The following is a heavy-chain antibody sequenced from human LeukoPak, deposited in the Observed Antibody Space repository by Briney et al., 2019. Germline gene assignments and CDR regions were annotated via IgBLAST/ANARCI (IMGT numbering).Heavy chain of an antibody. CDR1: GFTFSSYW. D-gene: IGHD3-10*01. J-gene: IGHJ4*02. Sequence: GGSLRLSCAASGFTFSSYWMSWVRQAPGKGLEWVANIKQDGSEKYYVDSVKGRFTIFRDNAKNSLYLQMNSLRAEDTAVYYCARDHRYGSGGIGLSWGQGTLVTVSS. V-gene: IGHV3-7*01. CDR3: ARDHRYGSGGIGLS. CDR2: IKQDGSEK.